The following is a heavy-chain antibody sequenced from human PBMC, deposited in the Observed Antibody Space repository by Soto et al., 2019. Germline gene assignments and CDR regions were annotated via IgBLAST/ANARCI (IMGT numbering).Heavy chain of an antibody. CDR1: GVTFSSYA. D-gene: IGHD3-10*01. CDR2: ISGSGGST. V-gene: IGHV3-23*01. J-gene: IGHJ4*02. CDR3: AKDGWKDYGSMKTSYFDY. Sequence: PGGSLRLSCAASGVTFSSYAMSWVRQAPGKGLEWVSAISGSGGSTYYADSVKGRFTISRDNSKNTLYLQMNSLRAEDTAVYYCAKDGWKDYGSMKTSYFDYWGQGTLVTVSS.